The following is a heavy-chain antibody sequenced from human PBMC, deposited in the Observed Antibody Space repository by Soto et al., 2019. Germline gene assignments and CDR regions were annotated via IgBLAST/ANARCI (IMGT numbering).Heavy chain of an antibody. CDR1: GFTFSSYW. J-gene: IGHJ3*02. V-gene: IGHV3-7*01. CDR2: IKQDGSEK. D-gene: IGHD1-1*01. CDR3: AKDHDNDAFDI. Sequence: PGGSLRLSCAASGFTFSSYWMSWVRQAPGKGLEWVANIKQDGSEKYYVDSVKGRFTISRDNAKNSLYLQMNSLRAEDTAVYYCAKDHDNDAFDIWGQGTMVTVSS.